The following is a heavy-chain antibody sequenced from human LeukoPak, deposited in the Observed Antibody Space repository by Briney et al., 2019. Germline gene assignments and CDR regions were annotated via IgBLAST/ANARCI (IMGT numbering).Heavy chain of an antibody. J-gene: IGHJ5*02. V-gene: IGHV1-18*01. CDR3: ARAFGRVSSAWFDP. D-gene: IGHD6-6*01. CDR2: ISAYNGNT. Sequence: ASVKVSCKASGYTFTSYGISWVRQAPGQGLEWMGWISAYNGNTNYAQKLQGGVTMTRDTSTSTVYMELSSLRSEDTAVYYCARAFGRVSSAWFDPWGQGTLVTVSS. CDR1: GYTFTSYG.